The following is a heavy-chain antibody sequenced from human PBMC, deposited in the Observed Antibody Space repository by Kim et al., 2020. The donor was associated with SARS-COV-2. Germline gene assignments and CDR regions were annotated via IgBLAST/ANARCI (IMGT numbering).Heavy chain of an antibody. D-gene: IGHD2-2*01. J-gene: IGHJ4*02. CDR3: TRVGRWIVVVPAAMFFDY. Sequence: KGRFTISRDDSKSIAYLQMNSLKTEDTAVYYCTRVGRWIVVVPAAMFFDYWGQGTLVTVSS. V-gene: IGHV3-49*02.